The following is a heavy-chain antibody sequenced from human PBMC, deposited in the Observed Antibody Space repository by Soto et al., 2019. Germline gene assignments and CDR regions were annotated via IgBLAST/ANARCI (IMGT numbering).Heavy chain of an antibody. D-gene: IGHD3-16*01. CDR2: IIPILGIA. J-gene: IGHJ5*02. V-gene: IGHV1-69*02. CDR3: ARPEGGNWFDP. CDR1: GGTFSSYT. Sequence: QVQLVQSGAEVKKPGSSVKVSCKASGGTFSSYTISWVRQAPGQGLEWMGRIIPILGIANYAQRFQGRVTITADQSTSTAYMELSSLRSEDTAVYYCARPEGGNWFDPWGQGTRVTVSS.